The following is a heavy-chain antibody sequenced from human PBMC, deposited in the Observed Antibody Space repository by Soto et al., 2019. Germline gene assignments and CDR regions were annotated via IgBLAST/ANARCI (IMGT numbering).Heavy chain of an antibody. V-gene: IGHV1-46*02. CDR2: INPTSGGS. D-gene: IGHD1-1*01. CDR3: ARNRFVTETTGWFDT. J-gene: IGHJ5*01. CDR1: GYNFKNHY. Sequence: QEQLVQSGADVKKPGASVTISCRASGYNFKNHYIHWVQHVPGQGPEWMGIINPTSGGSIYSQKFEGRVAMTSDMSTNTVYMQLRRLRIEDTAVYYCARNRFVTETTGWFDTWGQGTLVTVSS.